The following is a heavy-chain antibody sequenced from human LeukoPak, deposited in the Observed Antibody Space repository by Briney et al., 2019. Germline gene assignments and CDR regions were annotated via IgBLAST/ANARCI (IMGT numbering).Heavy chain of an antibody. CDR3: ANEEVPNDY. D-gene: IGHD4/OR15-4a*01. V-gene: IGHV3-23*01. J-gene: IGHJ4*02. Sequence: GGSLRLSCAVSGFTFSSHAMTWVRQAPGKGLEWVSGISISGDITYYADSVQGRFIISRDNSKNTVYLQMNNLRVEDTAVYYCANEEVPNDYWGQGTLVTVSS. CDR1: GFTFSSHA. CDR2: ISISGDIT.